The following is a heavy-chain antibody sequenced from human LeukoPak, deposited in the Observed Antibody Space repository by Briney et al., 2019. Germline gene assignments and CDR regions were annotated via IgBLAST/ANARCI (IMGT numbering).Heavy chain of an antibody. J-gene: IGHJ4*02. CDR2: ISGSGTNI. Sequence: GGSLRLSCAASGFTFSDYYMSSIRDAPGKRVEWISYISGSGTNIYYAASVRGPFTISRDNSKNSLYLQMNGLRAEDTAVYYCARTGDRGGFDYWGQGTLVTVSS. CDR3: ARTGDRGGFDY. CDR1: GFTFSDYY. D-gene: IGHD7-27*01. V-gene: IGHV3-11*01.